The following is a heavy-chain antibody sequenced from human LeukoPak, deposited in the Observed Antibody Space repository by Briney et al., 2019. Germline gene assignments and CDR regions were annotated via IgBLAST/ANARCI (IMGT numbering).Heavy chain of an antibody. CDR1: GFTFGDYA. V-gene: IGHV3-49*04. J-gene: IGHJ4*02. D-gene: IGHD1-26*01. CDR2: IRSKAYGGTT. CDR3: TTDWWELRNY. Sequence: GGSLRLSCTASGFTFGDYAMSWVRQAPGKGLEWVGFIRSKAYGGTTEYAASVKGRFTISRDDSKSIAYLQMNSLKTEDTAVYYCTTDWWELRNYWGQGTLVTVSS.